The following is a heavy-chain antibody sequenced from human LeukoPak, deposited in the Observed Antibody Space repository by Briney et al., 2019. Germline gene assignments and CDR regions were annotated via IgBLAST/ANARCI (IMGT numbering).Heavy chain of an antibody. CDR3: GKGRIGFSGQVDD. V-gene: IGHV3-48*04. D-gene: IGHD1-26*01. CDR2: MSSSGDSI. CDR1: GFSFSTYS. J-gene: IGHJ4*02. Sequence: GGSLRLSCAASGFSFSTYSMNWVRQAPGKGLEWVSYMSSSGDSIHYAESVRGRFTISRDNAKNSLYLQMNSLRAEDTGVYYCGKGRIGFSGQVDDWGQGTLVTVSS.